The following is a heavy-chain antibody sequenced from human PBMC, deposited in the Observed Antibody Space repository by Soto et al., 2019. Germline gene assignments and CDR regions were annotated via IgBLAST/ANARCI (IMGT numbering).Heavy chain of an antibody. CDR3: ASSSGNNYGVGTNYYFDY. J-gene: IGHJ4*02. CDR1: GGTFSTYS. Sequence: QVQLVQSGAEVKKPGSSVKVSCKTSGGTFSTYSIVWVRQAPGEGLEWMGGIIPIFGTANYAQKFQDRDTITADKSTNTGFMELSSLKSEDTAMYYCASSSGNNYGVGTNYYFDYWGQGTLVTVSS. CDR2: IIPIFGTA. D-gene: IGHD1-26*01. V-gene: IGHV1-69*06.